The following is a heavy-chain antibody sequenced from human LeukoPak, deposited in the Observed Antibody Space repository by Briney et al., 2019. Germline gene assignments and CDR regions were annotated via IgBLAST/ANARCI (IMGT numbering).Heavy chain of an antibody. Sequence: GESLEISCKGSGYSFTNNWITWVRQMPGKGLEWMGRIDPSDSCTDYSPSFQGHVTISADKSISTAYLQWSSLKASDTAMYYCARGRGWADYWGQGTLVTVSS. CDR3: ARGRGWADY. V-gene: IGHV5-10-1*01. CDR1: GYSFTNNW. CDR2: IDPSDSCT. J-gene: IGHJ4*02. D-gene: IGHD6-19*01.